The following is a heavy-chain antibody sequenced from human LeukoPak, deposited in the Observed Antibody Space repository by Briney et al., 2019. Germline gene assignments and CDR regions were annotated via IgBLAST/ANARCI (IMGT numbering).Heavy chain of an antibody. V-gene: IGHV4-34*01. CDR2: INHSGST. CDR1: GGSFSGYY. D-gene: IGHD2-21*01. CDR3: AGHRQNVVVY. Sequence: SETLSLTCAAYGGSFSGYYWSWIRQPPGKGLEWIGEINHSGSTNYNPSLKSRVTISVDTSKNQFSLKLSSVAAADTAVYYCAGHRQNVVVYWGQGTLVTVSS. J-gene: IGHJ4*02.